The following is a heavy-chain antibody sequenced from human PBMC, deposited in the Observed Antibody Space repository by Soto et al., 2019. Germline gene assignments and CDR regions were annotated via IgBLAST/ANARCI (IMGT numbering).Heavy chain of an antibody. D-gene: IGHD2-2*01. CDR3: ARPTYCSSTTCSNVFYI. CDR1: GESLNSYY. CDR2: ISHRGST. J-gene: IGHJ3*02. V-gene: IGHV4-34*01. Sequence: SETLSLTCAVYGESLNSYYWGWIRQSPGKGLEWIGEISHRGSTNYNPSLKSRVTISVDTSKNQFSLKLSPVTAADTAVYYCARPTYCSSTTCSNVFYIWGRGTLVTVSS.